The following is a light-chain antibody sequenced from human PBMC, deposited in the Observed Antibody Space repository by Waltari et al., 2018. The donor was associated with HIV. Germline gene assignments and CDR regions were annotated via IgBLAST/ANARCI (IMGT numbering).Light chain of an antibody. Sequence: QSALTQPASVSGSPGQSITISCTGTDSDIGGHNSVAWYQQHPGKAPKLIIYDVTNRRSGVSNRFSGSKSGSTASLTISGLQADDEPDYNCKSSTTRNTPCVFGSGTKVTVL. CDR1: DSDIGGHNS. CDR3: KSSTTRNTPCV. CDR2: DVT. J-gene: IGLJ1*01. V-gene: IGLV2-14*01.